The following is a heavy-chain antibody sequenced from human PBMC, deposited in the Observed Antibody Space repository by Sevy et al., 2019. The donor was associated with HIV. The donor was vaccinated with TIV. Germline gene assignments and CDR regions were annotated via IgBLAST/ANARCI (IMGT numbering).Heavy chain of an antibody. Sequence: GGSLRLSCAASGFNIESYWMNWVRQAPGKPLEWVANIKEDDTGKYYVDSVQGRFTIFRDNGRNLVYLVMNNLRVEDTALYYCVRAIQSEGSFWGQGTLVTVSS. CDR2: IKEDDTGK. D-gene: IGHD2-2*02. V-gene: IGHV3-7*04. CDR3: VRAIQSEGSF. CDR1: GFNIESYW. J-gene: IGHJ4*02.